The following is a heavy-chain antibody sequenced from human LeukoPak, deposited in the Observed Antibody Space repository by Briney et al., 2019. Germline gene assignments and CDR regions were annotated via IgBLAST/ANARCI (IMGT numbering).Heavy chain of an antibody. CDR2: IRYDGRNK. D-gene: IGHD3-10*01. CDR3: ARGRRYYGSGSYSPALYYYYYYMDV. J-gene: IGHJ6*03. CDR1: GFTFSTYG. Sequence: PGGSLRLSCAASGFTFSTYGMHWVRQAPGKGLEWVAFIRYDGRNKYYADSVKGRFTISRDNAKSSMWLQMNSLRDEDTAVYYCARGRRYYGSGSYSPALYYYYYYMDVWGKGTTVTISS. V-gene: IGHV3-30*02.